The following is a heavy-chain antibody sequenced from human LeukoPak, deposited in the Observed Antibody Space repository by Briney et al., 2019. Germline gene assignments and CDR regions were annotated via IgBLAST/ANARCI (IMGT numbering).Heavy chain of an antibody. J-gene: IGHJ3*02. CDR1: GGSISSYY. CDR2: IYASGST. V-gene: IGHV4-4*07. CDR3: ARDDRMSAFDI. Sequence: SETLSLTCTVSGGSISSYYWSWIRQPAGKGLERIGRIYASGSTDYNPSLKSRITMSVDTSKNQFSLKLSSVTAADTAVYYCARDDRMSAFDIWGQGTMVTISS.